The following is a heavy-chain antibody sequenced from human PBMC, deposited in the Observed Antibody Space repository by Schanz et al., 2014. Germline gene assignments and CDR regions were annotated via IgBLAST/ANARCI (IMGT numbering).Heavy chain of an antibody. CDR3: AKQIHYDILTVTRN. J-gene: IGHJ4*02. D-gene: IGHD3-9*01. V-gene: IGHV3-7*05. Sequence: EVQLVESGGGLVQPGGSLRLSCGGSGFTFSKYWMSWVRQAPGKGLEWVANIKQDGSEKYYVDAVKGRFTISRDNAKNSMYLHMKSLRAEDTAVYYCAKQIHYDILTVTRNWGQGTLVTVSS. CDR2: IKQDGSEK. CDR1: GFTFSKYW.